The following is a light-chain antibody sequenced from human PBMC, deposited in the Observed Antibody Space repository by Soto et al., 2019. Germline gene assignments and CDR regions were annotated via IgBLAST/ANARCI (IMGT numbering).Light chain of an antibody. CDR3: HQRQSWPRT. V-gene: IGKV3-11*01. Sequence: EIVLTQSPATLSSFPGDRVTLSCRASQYINTRLAWYQHRPGQAPRLLIYQTSIRAAGIPARFSASGSGTDFTLTSSDVQPEDFALYYCHQRQSWPRTFGQGNKVYI. CDR2: QTS. CDR1: QYINTR. J-gene: IGKJ1*01.